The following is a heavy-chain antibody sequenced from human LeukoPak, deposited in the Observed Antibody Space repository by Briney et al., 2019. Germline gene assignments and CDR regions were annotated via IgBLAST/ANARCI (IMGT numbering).Heavy chain of an antibody. CDR1: GGSFSGYY. CDR2: INHSGST. V-gene: IGHV4-34*01. J-gene: IGHJ2*01. Sequence: SETLSLTCAVYGGSFSGYYWSWIRQPPGKGLEWIGEINHSGSTNYNPSLKSRVTISVDTSKNQFSLKLSSVTAADTAVYYCARGESSFDLWGRGTLVTVSS. CDR3: ARGESSFDL.